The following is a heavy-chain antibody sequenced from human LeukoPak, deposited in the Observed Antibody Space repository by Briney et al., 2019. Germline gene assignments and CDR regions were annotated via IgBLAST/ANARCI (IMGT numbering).Heavy chain of an antibody. CDR2: LSSNGGSA. CDR3: VKDRGTFPLDFDS. V-gene: IGHV3-64D*06. J-gene: IGHJ4*02. CDR1: GFTFSSYA. D-gene: IGHD3-10*01. Sequence: GGSLRLSCSASGFTFSSYAMHWVRQAPGKGLEYVSALSSNGGSAYSADSVKGRFTISRDNSKNTLYLHMSSLRAEDTALYYCVKDRGTFPLDFDSWGQGTLVTVSS.